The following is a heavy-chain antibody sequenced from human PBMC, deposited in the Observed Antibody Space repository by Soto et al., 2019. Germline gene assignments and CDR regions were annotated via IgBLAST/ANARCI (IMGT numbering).Heavy chain of an antibody. CDR3: AKDRNLGRFWFGVVMDY. D-gene: IGHD3-3*01. J-gene: IGHJ4*02. V-gene: IGHV3-23*01. Sequence: GGSLRLSCAASGFTFSSYAMSWVRQAPGKGLEWVSAISGSGGSTYYADSVKGRFTISRDNSKNTLYLQMNSLRAEDTAVYYCAKDRNLGRFWFGVVMDYWGQGTLVTVSS. CDR1: GFTFSSYA. CDR2: ISGSGGST.